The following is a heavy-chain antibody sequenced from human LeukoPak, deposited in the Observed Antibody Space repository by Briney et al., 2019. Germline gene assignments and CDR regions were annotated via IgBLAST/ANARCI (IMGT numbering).Heavy chain of an antibody. CDR2: ISAYNGNT. CDR3: ARGFAAYDTSDYAFSYY. CDR1: GYTFTSYG. V-gene: IGHV1-18*01. Sequence: GASVKVSCKASGYTFTSYGISWVRQAPGQGLEWMGWISAYNGNTNYAQKLQGRVTMTTDTSTSTAYMELRSLRSDDTAVYYCARGFAAYDTSDYAFSYYWGQGTLVTVSS. J-gene: IGHJ4*02. D-gene: IGHD3-22*01.